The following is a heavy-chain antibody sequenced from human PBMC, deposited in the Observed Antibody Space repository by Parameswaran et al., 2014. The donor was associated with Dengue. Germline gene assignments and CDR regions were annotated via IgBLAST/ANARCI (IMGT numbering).Heavy chain of an antibody. CDR2: INHSGST. J-gene: IGHJ6*03. Sequence: PPGKGLEWIGEINHSGSTNYNPSLKSRVTISVDTSKNQFSLKLSSVTAADTAVYYCARVLSSPKRIPYYYYMDVWGQRDHGHRLL. D-gene: IGHD1-26*01. V-gene: IGHV4-34*01. CDR3: ARVLSSPKRIPYYYYMDV.